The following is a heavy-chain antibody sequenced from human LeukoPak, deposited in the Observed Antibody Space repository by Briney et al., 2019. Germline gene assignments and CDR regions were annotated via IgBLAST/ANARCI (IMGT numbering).Heavy chain of an antibody. Sequence: PGGSLRLSCAASGFTFSAYSMNWVRQAPGKGLEWVSYISSSSSTIYYTDSVKGRFTISRGDAKNSLYLQMNSLRDEDTAVYYCASVGGHYVSYWGQGTLVTVSS. D-gene: IGHD4-17*01. CDR2: ISSSSSTI. V-gene: IGHV3-48*02. CDR1: GFTFSAYS. J-gene: IGHJ4*02. CDR3: ASVGGHYVSY.